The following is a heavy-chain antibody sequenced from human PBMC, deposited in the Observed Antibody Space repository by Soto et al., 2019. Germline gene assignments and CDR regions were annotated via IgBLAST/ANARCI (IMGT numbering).Heavy chain of an antibody. CDR1: SGSLTDHY. J-gene: IGHJ6*02. V-gene: IGHV4-34*01. CDR2: INHSGIT. Sequence: SETLSLTCGVFSGSLTDHYWTRIRQTPGKGLEWIGEINHSGITDYNPSLKSRFPLSLDTSKNQCSLKVTALTAADTAVYYCARGKPSGYRFGPRNSFYYGMDVWGPGTTVTVAS. D-gene: IGHD5-18*01. CDR3: ARGKPSGYRFGPRNSFYYGMDV.